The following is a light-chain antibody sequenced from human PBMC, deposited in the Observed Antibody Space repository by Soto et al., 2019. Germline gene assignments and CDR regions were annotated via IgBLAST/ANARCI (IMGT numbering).Light chain of an antibody. CDR2: AAS. J-gene: IGKJ2*01. CDR3: QQYNTWPFT. V-gene: IGKV3-15*01. CDR1: QTISSN. Sequence: EIVMTQAPATLSVSPGEGATLSCRASQTISSNLAWYQQKRGQAPRLLIYAASTRATGIPARCSGSGSGTEFTLTISSLQSEDFAVYYCQQYNTWPFTFGQGTKLEI.